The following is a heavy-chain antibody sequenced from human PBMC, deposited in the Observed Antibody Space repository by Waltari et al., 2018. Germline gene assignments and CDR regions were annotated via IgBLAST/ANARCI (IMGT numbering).Heavy chain of an antibody. CDR1: GGSISSSRYY. CDR3: ARHWKRNGYRFDP. V-gene: IGHV4-39*01. D-gene: IGHD5-12*01. CDR2: IYYSGSI. J-gene: IGHJ5*02. Sequence: QLQLQESGPGLVKPSETLSLTCSVSGGSISSSRYYWGWIRQSPGKGLEWIGSIYYSGSIYYNPTLQSRVTISGDTSNKQFSLNLSSVTAADTAVYYCARHWKRNGYRFDPWGQGTRVNVSS.